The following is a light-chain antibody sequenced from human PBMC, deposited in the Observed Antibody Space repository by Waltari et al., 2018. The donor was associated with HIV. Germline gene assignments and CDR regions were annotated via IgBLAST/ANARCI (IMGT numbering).Light chain of an antibody. CDR1: SSYLGVYNS. CDR3: SFYGGSNILV. V-gene: IGLV2-8*01. CDR2: EVS. Sequence: QSALTQPPPASGSPGQSVTTPCTGASSYLGVYNSVPWYQQRPGKAPKVIISEVSKRSSGVPNRFSGSTSGNTASLTVSGLQADDEAEYFCSFYGGSNILVFGGGTKLTVL. J-gene: IGLJ2*01.